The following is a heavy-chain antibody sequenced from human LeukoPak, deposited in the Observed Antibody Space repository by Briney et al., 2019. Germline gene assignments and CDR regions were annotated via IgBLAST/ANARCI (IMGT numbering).Heavy chain of an antibody. CDR3: AHVWGSFARHDAFDI. V-gene: IGHV1-46*01. Sequence: ASVKVSCKASGYTFTSYYMHWVRQAPGQGLEWMGIINPSGGSTSYAQKFQGRVTMTRDMSTSTVYMELSSLRSEDTAVYYCAHVWGSFARHDAFDIWGQGTMVTVSS. CDR2: INPSGGST. D-gene: IGHD3-16*01. J-gene: IGHJ3*02. CDR1: GYTFTSYY.